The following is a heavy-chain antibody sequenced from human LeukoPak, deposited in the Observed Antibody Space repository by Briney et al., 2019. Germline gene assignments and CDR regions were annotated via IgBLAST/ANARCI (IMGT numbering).Heavy chain of an antibody. J-gene: IGHJ6*02. CDR2: IKSKTDGGTT. D-gene: IGHD3-10*01. CDR3: TTGPFDYYGSASYLANGMDV. Sequence: GGSLRLSCAASGFTFSNAWMSWVRQAPGKGLEWVGRIKSKTDGGTTDYTAPVKGRFTISRDDSKNTLYLQMDSLKNVDTAVYYCTTGPFDYYGSASYLANGMDVWGQGTTVTVSS. CDR1: GFTFSNAW. V-gene: IGHV3-15*01.